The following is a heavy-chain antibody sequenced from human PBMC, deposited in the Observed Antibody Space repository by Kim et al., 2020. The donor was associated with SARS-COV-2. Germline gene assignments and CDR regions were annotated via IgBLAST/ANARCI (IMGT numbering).Heavy chain of an antibody. D-gene: IGHD2-21*02. CDR1: GGTFSSYA. J-gene: IGHJ6*02. V-gene: IGHV1-69*13. CDR3: ARSPYCGGDCYSGGMDV. Sequence: SVKVSCKASGGTFSSYAISWVRQAPGQGLEWMGGIIPIFGTANYAQKFQGRVTITADESTSTAYMELSSLRSEDTAVYYCARSPYCGGDCYSGGMDVWGQGPTVPVS. CDR2: IIPIFGTA.